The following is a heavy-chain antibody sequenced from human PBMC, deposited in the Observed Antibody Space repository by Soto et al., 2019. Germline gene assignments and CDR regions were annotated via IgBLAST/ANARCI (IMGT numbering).Heavy chain of an antibody. Sequence: XXTLSLTCTVSGGSIISDTDDWGSIRQPPGKGLEWIGTIYYSGSTYYSPSLKSRVTISVDTSKNQFSLELTSVTAPDTAVYYCARHKSYSNSCVWFDPWGQGTLVTVSS. CDR1: GGSIISDTDD. J-gene: IGHJ5*02. CDR3: ARHKSYSNSCVWFDP. CDR2: IYYSGST. D-gene: IGHD2-2*01. V-gene: IGHV4-39*01.